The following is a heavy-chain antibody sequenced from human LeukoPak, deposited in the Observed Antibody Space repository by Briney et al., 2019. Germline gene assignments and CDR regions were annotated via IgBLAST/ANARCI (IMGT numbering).Heavy chain of an antibody. V-gene: IGHV3-23*01. CDR2: ISGSGVST. D-gene: IGHD3-10*01. CDR1: QFTFSVYA. CDR3: AKDWPQALWFGELLYFDY. Sequence: PGGSLRLSCAASQFTFSVYAMSWVRQAPGKGLEWVSSISGSGVSTYYADSVKGRFTISRDNSKNTLYLQLNSLRAEDTAVYYCAKDWPQALWFGELLYFDYWGQGTLVTVS. J-gene: IGHJ4*02.